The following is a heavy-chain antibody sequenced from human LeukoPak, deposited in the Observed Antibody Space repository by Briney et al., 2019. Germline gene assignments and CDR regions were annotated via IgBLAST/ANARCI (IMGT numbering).Heavy chain of an antibody. J-gene: IGHJ4*02. Sequence: SVKVSCKASGGTFSSYAISWVRQAPGQGLEWMGRIIPIFGTANYAQKFQGRVTITTDESTSTAYMELSSLRSEDTAVYYCASLKYSCGWYVDYWGQGTLVTVSS. CDR2: IIPIFGTA. V-gene: IGHV1-69*05. D-gene: IGHD6-19*01. CDR3: ASLKYSCGWYVDY. CDR1: GGTFSSYA.